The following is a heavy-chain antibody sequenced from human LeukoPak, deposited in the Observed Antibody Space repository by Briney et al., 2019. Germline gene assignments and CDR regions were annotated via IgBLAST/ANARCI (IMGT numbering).Heavy chain of an antibody. Sequence: GGSLRLSCAASGFTFSSYSMNWVRQAPGKGLEWVSYISSTSSTIYYADSVKGRFTISRDTAKDSLYLQMNSLRAEDTAVYSCARGDYGDYWNYYYMDVWGKGTTVTVSS. J-gene: IGHJ6*03. V-gene: IGHV3-48*01. CDR2: ISSTSSTI. CDR3: ARGDYGDYWNYYYMDV. CDR1: GFTFSSYS. D-gene: IGHD4-17*01.